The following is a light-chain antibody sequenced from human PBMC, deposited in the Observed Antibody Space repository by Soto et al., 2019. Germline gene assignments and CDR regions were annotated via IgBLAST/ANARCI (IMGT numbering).Light chain of an antibody. J-gene: IGKJ4*01. CDR3: QQYGSSPLT. Sequence: EIVLTQSPGTLSLSPGERATLSCRASQSVSSSYLAWYQQKPGQAPRLLIYGASSRATGIPDRFSGSWSGTDFTLTINRLEPEDFAVYYCQQYGSSPLTFGGGTKVEIK. V-gene: IGKV3-20*01. CDR2: GAS. CDR1: QSVSSSY.